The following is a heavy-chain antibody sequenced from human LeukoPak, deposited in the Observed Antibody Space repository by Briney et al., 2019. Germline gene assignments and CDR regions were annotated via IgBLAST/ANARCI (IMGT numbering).Heavy chain of an antibody. D-gene: IGHD1/OR15-1a*01. Sequence: GRSLRLSCAASGFTFSSYAMHWVRQAPGKGLEWVAVRSYDGSNKYYADSVKGRFTISRDNSKNTLYLQMNSLRAEDTAVYYCASSNKGFPNMGWGQGTLVTVSS. V-gene: IGHV3-30*04. CDR3: ASSNKGFPNMG. CDR2: RSYDGSNK. J-gene: IGHJ4*02. CDR1: GFTFSSYA.